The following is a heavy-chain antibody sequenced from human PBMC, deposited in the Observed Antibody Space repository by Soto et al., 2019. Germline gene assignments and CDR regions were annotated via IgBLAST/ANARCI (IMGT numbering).Heavy chain of an antibody. CDR3: AGVGFNSGFDYGWYFDH. Sequence: QVPLVQSGAEVKEPGSSVKVSCKASGATFSSSTLTWVRQAPGQGLEWMGRIIPILGITNYAQKFQGRVTITADKSTSAAYMELSSLRSEDPAVYYYAGVGFNSGFDYGWYFDHRGQETLVTVSS. D-gene: IGHD5-12*01. CDR2: IIPILGIT. CDR1: GATFSSST. J-gene: IGHJ4*02. V-gene: IGHV1-69*02.